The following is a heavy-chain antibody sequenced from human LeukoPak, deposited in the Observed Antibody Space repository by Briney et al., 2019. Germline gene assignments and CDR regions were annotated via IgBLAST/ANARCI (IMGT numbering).Heavy chain of an antibody. J-gene: IGHJ5*02. V-gene: IGHV4-39*01. CDR1: GGSTSSSSYY. D-gene: IGHD3-10*01. CDR2: INYSGST. Sequence: SKTLSLTCTVSGGSTSSSSYYWGWIRPSPGKELEWIGSINYSGSTYSNPSLKSRATISVDTSKNQFSLKLSSVTAADTAVYDWARQVVRGVFPGWFDPWGPGTLVTVSS. CDR3: ARQVVRGVFPGWFDP.